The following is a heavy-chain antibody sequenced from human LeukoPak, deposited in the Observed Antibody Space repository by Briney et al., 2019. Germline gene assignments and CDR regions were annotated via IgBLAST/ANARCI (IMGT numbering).Heavy chain of an antibody. D-gene: IGHD2/OR15-2a*01. Sequence: GGSLRLSCEASGFTFHYYWLHWVRQAPGKGLVWVSRINTDGSTTTYADSVKGRFTISRDNAKNTLHLQMNSLRSEDTAVYYCARYFSGPVEYWGQGTLVTVSS. CDR2: INTDGSTT. J-gene: IGHJ4*02. CDR3: ARYFSGPVEY. CDR1: GFTFHYYW. V-gene: IGHV3-74*01.